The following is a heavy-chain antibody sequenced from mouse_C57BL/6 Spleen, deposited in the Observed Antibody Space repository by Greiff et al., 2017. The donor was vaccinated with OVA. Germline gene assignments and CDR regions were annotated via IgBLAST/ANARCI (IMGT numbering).Heavy chain of an antibody. CDR2: INPSTGGT. CDR1: GYSFTGYY. J-gene: IGHJ2*01. D-gene: IGHD4-1*02. CDR3: ARFQLGGGDY. Sequence: EVQLQQSGPELVKPGASVKISCKASGYSFTGYYMNWVKQSPEKSLEWIGEINPSTGGTTYNQKFKAKATLTVDKSSSTAYMQLKSLTSEDSAVYYCARFQLGGGDYWGQGTTLTVSS. V-gene: IGHV1-42*01.